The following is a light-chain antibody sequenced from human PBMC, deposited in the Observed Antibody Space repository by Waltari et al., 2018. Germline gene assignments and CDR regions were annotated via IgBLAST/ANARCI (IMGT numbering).Light chain of an antibody. CDR2: DAS. CDR1: QDISNQ. J-gene: IGKJ5*01. CDR3: QETNTVTIT. V-gene: IGKV1D-12*01. Sequence: DIQMTQSPSSVSASVGDTVTITCRASQDISNQLTWYQQKPGQAPKFLIYDASTLESGVRSRFSGSGTGTEFTLTVRSRQPEDVATYYCQETNTVTITFGQGTRLEIK.